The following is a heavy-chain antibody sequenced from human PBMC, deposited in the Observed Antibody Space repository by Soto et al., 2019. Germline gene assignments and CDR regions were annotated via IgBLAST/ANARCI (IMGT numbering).Heavy chain of an antibody. Sequence: QVQLVQSGAEVKKPGASVSVSCKASGYTFTGDYLHWVRQAPGQGLEWMAWINPKSGYTKPAQKFQARVTLTRDTSISTDYMELRSLRSEDTAVYFCARYTGSNSLFDSWGQGTLVTVSS. D-gene: IGHD1-26*01. CDR2: INPKSGYT. CDR3: ARYTGSNSLFDS. CDR1: GYTFTGDY. V-gene: IGHV1-2*02. J-gene: IGHJ4*02.